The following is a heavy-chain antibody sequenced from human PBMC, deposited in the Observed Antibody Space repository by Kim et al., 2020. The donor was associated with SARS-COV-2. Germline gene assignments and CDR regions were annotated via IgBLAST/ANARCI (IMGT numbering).Heavy chain of an antibody. V-gene: IGHV3-48*03. CDR3: ARDGDYYDSAGYPDYFDS. Sequence: KGPFTISRDNAVNTLYLQLDSLRAEDTAVYYCARDGDYYDSAGYPDYFDSWGQGTLVTVSS. D-gene: IGHD3-22*01. J-gene: IGHJ4*02.